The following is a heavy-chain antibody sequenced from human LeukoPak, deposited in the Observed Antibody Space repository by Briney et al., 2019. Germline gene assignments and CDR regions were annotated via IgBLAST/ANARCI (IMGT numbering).Heavy chain of an antibody. D-gene: IGHD3-22*01. J-gene: IGHJ4*02. CDR2: ISSSSSTI. V-gene: IGHV3-48*04. CDR1: GFTFSSYS. CDR3: AQYYYDSSGYRIWGSY. Sequence: GGSLRLSCAASGFTFSSYSMNWVRQAPGKGLEWVSYISSSSSTIYYADSVKGRFTISRDNAKNSLYLQMNSLRAEDTAVYYCAQYYYDSSGYRIWGSYWGQGTLVTVSS.